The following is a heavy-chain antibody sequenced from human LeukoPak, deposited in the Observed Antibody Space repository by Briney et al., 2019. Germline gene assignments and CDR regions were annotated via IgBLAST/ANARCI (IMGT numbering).Heavy chain of an antibody. V-gene: IGHV4-34*12. CDR3: SRCQGDYDHSGYYY. Sequence: SETLSLTCAVYGGSFSGYYWSWIRQPPGKGLEWIGEIIHSGSTNYNPSLKSRVTISLDTSKNQYSLKLSAVHAAGTAECYGSRCQGDYDHSGYYYWGQGTLVTVSS. J-gene: IGHJ4*02. D-gene: IGHD3-22*01. CDR2: IIHSGST. CDR1: GGSFSGYY.